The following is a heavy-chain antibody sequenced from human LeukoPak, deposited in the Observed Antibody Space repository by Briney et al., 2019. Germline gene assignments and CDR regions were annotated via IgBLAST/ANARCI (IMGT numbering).Heavy chain of an antibody. CDR1: GGSISSGGYY. CDR2: IYYSGST. V-gene: IGHV4-31*03. D-gene: IGHD3-10*01. CDR3: ARGRFDVAGASDWFDP. Sequence: SESLSLTCTVSGGSISSGGYYWSWIRQHPGKGLEWIGYIYYSGSTYYNPSLKCRATISVATSKNQFYLKLSSVTAARTAVYICARGRFDVAGASDWFDPWVQGALVSVCS. J-gene: IGHJ5*02.